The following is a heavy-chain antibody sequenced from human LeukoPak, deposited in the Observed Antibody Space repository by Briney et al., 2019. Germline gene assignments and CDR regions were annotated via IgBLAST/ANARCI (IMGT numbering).Heavy chain of an antibody. CDR2: INHSGST. J-gene: IGHJ6*02. CDR3: AREPFSSSSSYYYYGMDV. D-gene: IGHD6-6*01. Sequence: PSESLYLTCDAYGGSFSGYYWSWIRQPPGQGLEWIGEINHSGSTNYNPSLKSRVTISVDTSKNQFSLKLSSVTAADTAVYYCAREPFSSSSSYYYYGMDVWGQGTTVTVSS. V-gene: IGHV4-34*01. CDR1: GGSFSGYY.